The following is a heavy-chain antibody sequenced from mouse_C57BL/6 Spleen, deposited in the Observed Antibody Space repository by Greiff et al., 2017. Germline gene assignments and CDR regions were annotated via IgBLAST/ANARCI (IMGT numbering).Heavy chain of an antibody. Sequence: VQLQQSGPGLVQPSQSLSITCTVSGFSLTSYGVHWVRQSPGKGLEWLGVIWSGGSTDYNAAFISRLSISKDNTKSQVFCKMNSLQADDTAIDYCAQGAVGLVWGTGTTVTVSS. CDR3: AQGAVGLV. V-gene: IGHV2-2*01. J-gene: IGHJ1*03. CDR1: GFSLTSYG. CDR2: IWSGGST.